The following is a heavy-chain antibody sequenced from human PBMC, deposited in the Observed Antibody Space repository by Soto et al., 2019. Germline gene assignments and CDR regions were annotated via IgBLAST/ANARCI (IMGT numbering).Heavy chain of an antibody. CDR3: ARDRGYDAHDYYYNDMDV. Sequence: GGSLRLSCSASGFTFSNYAMHWVRQAPGKGLEYVSAISSNGGSTYYADSVKGRFTISRDNAKNSLYLQMNSLRAEDTAVYYCARDRGYDAHDYYYNDMDVWGQGTTVTVSS. J-gene: IGHJ6*02. V-gene: IGHV3-64*04. D-gene: IGHD2-15*01. CDR2: ISSNGGST. CDR1: GFTFSNYA.